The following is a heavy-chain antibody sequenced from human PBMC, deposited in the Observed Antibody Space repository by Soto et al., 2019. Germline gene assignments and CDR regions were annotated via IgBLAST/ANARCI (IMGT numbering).Heavy chain of an antibody. D-gene: IGHD3-3*01. V-gene: IGHV4-31*03. Sequence: QVQLQESGPGLVKPSQTLSLTCTVSGGSISSGGYYWSWIRQHPGKGLEWIGYIYYSGSTYYNPSLKSRVTISVDTSKNQFSLKLSSVTAADTAVYYCAILPRREWLFRDAFDIWGQGTMVTVSS. J-gene: IGHJ3*02. CDR2: IYYSGST. CDR3: AILPRREWLFRDAFDI. CDR1: GGSISSGGYY.